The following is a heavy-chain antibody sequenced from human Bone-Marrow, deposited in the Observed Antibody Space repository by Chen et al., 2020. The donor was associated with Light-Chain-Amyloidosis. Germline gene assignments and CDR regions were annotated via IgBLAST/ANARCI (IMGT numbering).Heavy chain of an antibody. V-gene: IGHV4-34*01. CDR1: GGSFSGYY. CDR2: INHSGST. D-gene: IGHD2-2*02. CDR3: ARGPVQAAIRGGYYYYGMDV. Sequence: QVQLQQWGAGLLKPSETLSLTCAVYGGSFSGYYWSWIRQPPGKGLEWIGEINHSGSTNYNPSLKSRVTISVDTSKNQFSLKLSSVTAADTAVYYCARGPVQAAIRGGYYYYGMDVWGQGTTVTVSS. J-gene: IGHJ6*02.